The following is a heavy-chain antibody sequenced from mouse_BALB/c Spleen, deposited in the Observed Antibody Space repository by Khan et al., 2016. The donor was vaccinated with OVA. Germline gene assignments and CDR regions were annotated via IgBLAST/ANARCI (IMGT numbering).Heavy chain of an antibody. V-gene: IGHV1-7*01. CDR1: GYTFTSYW. D-gene: IGHD1-1*01. CDR2: INPSTDYT. J-gene: IGHJ3*01. Sequence: QVHPQVPGAQLAKPGASVKMSCKAFGYTFTSYWMHWVKHRPGQGLEWIGYINPSTDYTESNQKFKDKATLTADKSSSTAYMQLTSLTSEDSAVYYGVNHDSSSALFTYWGQGTLVTVSA. CDR3: VNHDSSSALFTY.